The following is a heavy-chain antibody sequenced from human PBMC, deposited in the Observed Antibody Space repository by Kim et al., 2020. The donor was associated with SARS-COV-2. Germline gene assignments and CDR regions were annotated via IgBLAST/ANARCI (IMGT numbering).Heavy chain of an antibody. J-gene: IGHJ4*02. CDR1: GYTFTTYA. CDR3: ARENLGSGSDY. V-gene: IGHV1-3*01. Sequence: ASVKVSCKASGYTFTTYAMHWVRQAPGQRLEWMGWINGGNGNTRYSQKFQGRVTITRDTSATTAYMELSSLTSEDTAVYYCARENLGSGSDYWGQGTLVTVSS. CDR2: INGGNGNT. D-gene: IGHD6-19*01.